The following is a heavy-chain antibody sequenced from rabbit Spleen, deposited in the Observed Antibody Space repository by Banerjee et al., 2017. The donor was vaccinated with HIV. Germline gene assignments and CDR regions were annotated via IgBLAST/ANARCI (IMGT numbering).Heavy chain of an antibody. D-gene: IGHD8-1*01. CDR3: ARDAASSFSSYGMDL. CDR1: GVSFSSNYY. V-gene: IGHV1S40*01. CDR2: IDAGSSGFT. Sequence: VESGGDLVKPGASLTLTCTASGVSFSSNYYMCWVRQAPGKGLEWIACIDAGSSGFTYFASWAKGRFTCSKTSSTTVTLQMTSLTAADTATYFCARDAASSFSSYGMDLWGPGTLVTVS. J-gene: IGHJ6*01.